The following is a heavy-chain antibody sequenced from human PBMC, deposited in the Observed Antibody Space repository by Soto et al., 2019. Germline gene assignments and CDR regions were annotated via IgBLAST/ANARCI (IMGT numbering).Heavy chain of an antibody. J-gene: IGHJ6*01. D-gene: IGHD2-15*01. CDR2: IIPIFGTT. Sequence: VQLVQSGAEVKKPGSSVKVSCKASGGTFSSYGINWVRQAPGQGLERMGGIIPIFGTTYYAQRCQDRVTITADESTSTAYMELSSLRSEDTAVYYCAGGPEVVVVAATGYYYYYGMDVWGQGTTVTVSS. CDR1: GGTFSSYG. CDR3: AGGPEVVVVAATGYYYYYGMDV. V-gene: IGHV1-69*01.